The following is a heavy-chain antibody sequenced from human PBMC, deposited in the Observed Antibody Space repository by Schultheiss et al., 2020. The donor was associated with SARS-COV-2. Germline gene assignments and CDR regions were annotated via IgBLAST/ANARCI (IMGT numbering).Heavy chain of an antibody. CDR1: GFTFSDHY. Sequence: GESLKISCAASGFTFSDHYMGWIRRAPGKGLEWVSYITSSGSTMYYSDSVRGGFTISRDNAKKSLYLQMNSLRAEDTAVYYCAILTTRYYYGMDVWGQGTTVTVSS. CDR3: AILTTRYYYGMDV. V-gene: IGHV3-11*04. CDR2: ITSSGSTM. J-gene: IGHJ6*02. D-gene: IGHD3-9*01.